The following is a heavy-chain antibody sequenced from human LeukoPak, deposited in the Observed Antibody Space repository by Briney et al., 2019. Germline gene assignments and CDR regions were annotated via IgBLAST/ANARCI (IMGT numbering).Heavy chain of an antibody. CDR1: GLPFSDFW. Sequence: GGPLRLSCSASGLPFSDFWMIWPPQPPGKGLEGWANIRQDDSEKNYVDSVKGRFTISRDNAKFSLYLQMSSLRAEDTAVYYCATDRKVGTWDPRFNYWGQGTLVTVSS. J-gene: IGHJ4*02. CDR3: ATDRKVGTWDPRFNY. V-gene: IGHV3-7*01. CDR2: IRQDDSEK. D-gene: IGHD4-23*01.